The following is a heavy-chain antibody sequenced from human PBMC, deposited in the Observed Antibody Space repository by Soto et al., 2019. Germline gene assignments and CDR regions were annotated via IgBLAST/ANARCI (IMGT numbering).Heavy chain of an antibody. Sequence: QVQLVESGGGVVQPGRSLRLSCAASGFTFSSYGMHWVRQAPGKGLEWVAVIWYDGSNKYYADSVKGRFTISRDNSKNTLYLQMNSLRAEDTAVYYCARGHSSGSSYFDYWGQGTLVTVSS. CDR3: ARGHSSGSSYFDY. CDR1: GFTFSSYG. V-gene: IGHV3-33*01. D-gene: IGHD5-18*01. CDR2: IWYDGSNK. J-gene: IGHJ4*02.